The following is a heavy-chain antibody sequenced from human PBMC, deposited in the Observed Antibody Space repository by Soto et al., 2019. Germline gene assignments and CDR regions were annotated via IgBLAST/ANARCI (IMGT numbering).Heavy chain of an antibody. D-gene: IGHD2-15*01. Sequence: GASVKVSCKASGGTFSSYTISWVRQAPGQGLEWMGRIIPILGIANYAQKFQGRVTITADKSTSTAYMELSSLRSEDTAVYYCARACSGGSCYAMGYWGQGTLVTVSS. CDR1: GGTFSSYT. J-gene: IGHJ4*02. V-gene: IGHV1-69*02. CDR2: IIPILGIA. CDR3: ARACSGGSCYAMGY.